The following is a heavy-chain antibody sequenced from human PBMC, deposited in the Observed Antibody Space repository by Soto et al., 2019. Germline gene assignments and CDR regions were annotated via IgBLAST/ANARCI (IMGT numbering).Heavy chain of an antibody. V-gene: IGHV4-39*01. J-gene: IGHJ4*02. CDR1: GGSISSNSHY. CDR3: ARHYYDCSVCPPGDY. D-gene: IGHD3-22*01. Sequence: QLQLQESGPGLVKPSETLSLTCTVSGGSISSNSHYWGWIRQPPGKGLEWIGSIYYSGNTYYNSSLKRRVTISVDTSQNQFSLKLSSVTAADTAVYFCARHYYDCSVCPPGDYWGQGTLVTVSS. CDR2: IYYSGNT.